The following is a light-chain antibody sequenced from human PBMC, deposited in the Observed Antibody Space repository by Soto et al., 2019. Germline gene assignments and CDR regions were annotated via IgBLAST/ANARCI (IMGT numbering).Light chain of an antibody. Sequence: QSALTQPGSVSGSPGQSITISCTGTSSDIGGSDSVSWYQQHPGKAPKLVMSEVNNRPSGVSSRFSGSKSGNTASLTISGLQAEDEADYYCCSYTTTNTVVFGGGTKVTVL. CDR1: SSDIGGSDS. CDR2: EVN. J-gene: IGLJ2*01. CDR3: CSYTTTNTVV. V-gene: IGLV2-14*01.